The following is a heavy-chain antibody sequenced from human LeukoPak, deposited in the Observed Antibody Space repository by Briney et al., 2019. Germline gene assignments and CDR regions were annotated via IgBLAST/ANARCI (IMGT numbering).Heavy chain of an antibody. Sequence: EASVKVSCKVSGYTLTELSMHWVRQAPGKGLEWMGGFDPEDGETIYAQKFQGRVTMTKDTSTDTAYMELSSLRSEDTAVYYCATDAYDSTIWGQGTLVTVSS. J-gene: IGHJ4*02. CDR2: FDPEDGET. V-gene: IGHV1-24*01. CDR1: GYTLTELS. CDR3: ATDAYDSTI. D-gene: IGHD3-22*01.